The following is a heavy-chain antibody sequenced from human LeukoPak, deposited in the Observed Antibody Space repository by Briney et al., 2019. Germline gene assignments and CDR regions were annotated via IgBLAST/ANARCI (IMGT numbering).Heavy chain of an antibody. V-gene: IGHV1-2*04. CDR3: ARSPTVVPAAVIFDY. J-gene: IGHJ4*02. D-gene: IGHD2-2*01. Sequence: ASVKVSCKASGYTFTGYYMHWVRQAPGQGLEWMGWINPNSGGTNYAQKFQGWVTMTRDTSISTAYMELSRLRSDDTVVYYCARSPTVVPAAVIFDYWGQGTLVTVSS. CDR1: GYTFTGYY. CDR2: INPNSGGT.